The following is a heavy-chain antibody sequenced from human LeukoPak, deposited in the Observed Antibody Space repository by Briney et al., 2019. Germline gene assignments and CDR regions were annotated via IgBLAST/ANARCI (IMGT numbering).Heavy chain of an antibody. J-gene: IGHJ3*01. CDR1: GFTFSGYG. V-gene: IGHV3-30*18. CDR3: AKPRGGDSWAFDF. CDR2: ISYDGSNK. Sequence: PGGSLRLSCEASGFTFSGYGMHWVRQAPGKGPEWVAGISYDGSNKYYTDSVKGRFTISRDNSKNTLYLQMNSLRPEDTAVYYCAKPRGGDSWAFDFWGQGTMVTVSS. D-gene: IGHD2-21*02.